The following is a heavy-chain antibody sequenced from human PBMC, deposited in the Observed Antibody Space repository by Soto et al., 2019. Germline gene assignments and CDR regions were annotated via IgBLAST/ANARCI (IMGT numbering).Heavy chain of an antibody. CDR1: GYTFTGYY. Sequence: ASVKVSCKASGYTFTGYYMHWVRQAPGQGLEWMGWINPNSGGTNYAQKFQGRVTMTRDTSISTAYMELSRLRCDDRAVDYCARLRGDPRGQGFYFDYWGQGTLVTVSS. CDR2: INPNSGGT. V-gene: IGHV1-2*02. D-gene: IGHD3-10*01. CDR3: ARLRGDPRGQGFYFDY. J-gene: IGHJ4*02.